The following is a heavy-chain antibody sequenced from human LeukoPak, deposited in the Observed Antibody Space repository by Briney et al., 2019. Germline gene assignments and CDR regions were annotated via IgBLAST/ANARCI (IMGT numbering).Heavy chain of an antibody. CDR3: AKAPVTTCRGAFCYPFDY. D-gene: IGHD2-15*01. CDR1: GFTFSSYA. Sequence: PGGSLRLSCAASGFTFSSYAMSWGRQAPGKGLECISGFSGSGGSTYYADSVKGRFTISRDSSKNTLFLQMNRLRPEDAAVYYCAKAPVTTCRGAFCYPFDYWGLGTLVTVSS. V-gene: IGHV3-23*01. J-gene: IGHJ4*02. CDR2: FSGSGGST.